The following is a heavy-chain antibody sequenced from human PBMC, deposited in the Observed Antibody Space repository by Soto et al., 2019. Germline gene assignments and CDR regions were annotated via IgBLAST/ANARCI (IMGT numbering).Heavy chain of an antibody. CDR1: GLTVSTNY. V-gene: IGHV3-53*01. D-gene: IGHD2-2*01. CDR3: ASVAYCSTTTCPPA. J-gene: IGHJ4*02. Sequence: QSXGSLRLTFAASGLTVSTNYMTWVRQAPGKGLEWVSVIYRGGNTYHADSVQGRFSISRDNSKNTVDLQMNNLRAKDTAMYYCASVAYCSTTTCPPAWGQGTLVTVSS. CDR2: IYRGGNT.